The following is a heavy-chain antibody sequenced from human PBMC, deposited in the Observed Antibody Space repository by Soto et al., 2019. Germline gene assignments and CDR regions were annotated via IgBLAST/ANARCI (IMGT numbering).Heavy chain of an antibody. CDR2: IKQDGSEK. V-gene: IGHV3-7*01. CDR3: ARDDSSGYYPFDY. J-gene: IGHJ4*02. CDR1: GFTFSSYW. D-gene: IGHD3-22*01. Sequence: GGSLRLSCAASGFTFSSYWMSWVRQAPGKGLEWVANIKQDGSEKYYVDSVKGRFTISRDNAKNSLYLQMNSLRAEDTAVYYCARDDSSGYYPFDYWGQGTLVTVSS.